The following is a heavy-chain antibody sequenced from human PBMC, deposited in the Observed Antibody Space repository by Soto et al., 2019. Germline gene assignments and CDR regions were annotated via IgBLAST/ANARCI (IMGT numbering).Heavy chain of an antibody. Sequence: VASVKVSCKASGYTFISYEIHWVRQAPGQRLEWVGWINTANGNTAYAENFLGRATITSDTAASTVYMELRSLTSGDTAVYYCARETPESADDYWGQGTLVTVSS. CDR2: INTANGNT. J-gene: IGHJ4*02. D-gene: IGHD2-2*01. CDR1: GYTFISYE. CDR3: ARETPESADDY. V-gene: IGHV1-3*04.